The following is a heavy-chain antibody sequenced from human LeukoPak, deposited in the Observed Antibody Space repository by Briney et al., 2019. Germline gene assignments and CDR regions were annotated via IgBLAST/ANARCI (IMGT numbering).Heavy chain of an antibody. J-gene: IGHJ6*02. CDR2: ISSSSSYI. Sequence: GGSLRLSCAASGFTFSSYSMNWVRQAPGKGLEWVSSISSSSSYIYYADSVKGRFTISRDNAKNSLYLQMNSLRAEDTAVYYCASPTIKVRGVSASYGMDVWGQGTTVTVSS. CDR3: ASPTIKVRGVSASYGMDV. D-gene: IGHD3-10*01. V-gene: IGHV3-21*01. CDR1: GFTFSSYS.